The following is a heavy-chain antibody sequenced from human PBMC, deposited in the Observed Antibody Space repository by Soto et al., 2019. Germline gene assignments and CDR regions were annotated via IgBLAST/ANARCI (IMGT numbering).Heavy chain of an antibody. CDR1: GFTFSSYW. V-gene: IGHV3-7*03. D-gene: IGHD2-15*01. CDR2: IKQDGSEK. CDR3: ARVVGFCSGGSCYVYFDY. J-gene: IGHJ4*02. Sequence: GSLRLSCAASGFTFSSYWMSWVRQAPGKGLEWVANIKQDGSEKYYVDSVKGRFTISRDNAKNSLYLQMNSLRAEDTAVYYCARVVGFCSGGSCYVYFDYWGQGTLVTVSS.